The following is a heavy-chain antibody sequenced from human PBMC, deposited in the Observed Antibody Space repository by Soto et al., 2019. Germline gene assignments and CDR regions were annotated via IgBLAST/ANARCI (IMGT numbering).Heavy chain of an antibody. CDR3: EAAYDILTGYYKHYYMDV. V-gene: IGHV4-59*01. CDR1: GGSLSRYY. J-gene: IGHJ6*03. CDR2: IYYSGST. Sequence: SETLSLTCTVSGGSLSRYYWIWIRQPPGKGLEWIGYIYYSGSTNYNPSLKSRVTISVDTSKNQFSLKLSSVTAADMVFFKWEAAYDILTGYYKHYYMDVWGKGTTVTVSS. D-gene: IGHD3-9*01.